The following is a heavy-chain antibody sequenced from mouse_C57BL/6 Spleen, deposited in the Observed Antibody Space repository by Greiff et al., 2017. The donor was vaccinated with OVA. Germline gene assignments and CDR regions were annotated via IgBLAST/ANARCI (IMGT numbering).Heavy chain of an antibody. D-gene: IGHD2-1*01. CDR2: ISGGGGNT. V-gene: IGHV5-9*01. Sequence: VQLKESGGGLVKPGGSLKLSCAASGFTFSSYTMSWVRQTPEKRLEWVATISGGGGNTYYPDSVKGRFTISRDNAKNTLYLQMSSLRSEDTALYYCARQGYYGNYVGYFDVWGTGTTVTVSS. J-gene: IGHJ1*03. CDR1: GFTFSSYT. CDR3: ARQGYYGNYVGYFDV.